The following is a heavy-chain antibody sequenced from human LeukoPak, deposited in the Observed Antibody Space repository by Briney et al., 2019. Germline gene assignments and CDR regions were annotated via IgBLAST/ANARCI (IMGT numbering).Heavy chain of an antibody. J-gene: IGHJ4*02. V-gene: IGHV4-4*07. Sequence: SETLSPTCTVSGGSISSYYWSWIRQPAGKGLEWIGRLYTSGSTNYNPSLKSRVTMSVDTSKNQFSLKLSSVTAADTAVYYCARTTPMSTIDYWGQGTLVTVSS. D-gene: IGHD5-18*01. CDR1: GGSISSYY. CDR3: ARTTPMSTIDY. CDR2: LYTSGST.